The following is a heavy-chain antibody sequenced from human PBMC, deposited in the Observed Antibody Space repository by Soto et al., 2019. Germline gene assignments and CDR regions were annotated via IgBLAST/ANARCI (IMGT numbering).Heavy chain of an antibody. CDR3: ARGRFSDRYFDY. Sequence: GGSLRLSCAASGFTFSDYYMSWIRQAPGKGLEWVSYISSGGGITYYADSVQGRFTISRDNAKNSLYLQMNSPRAEDTAVYYCARGRFSDRYFDYWGQGTLVTVSS. CDR1: GFTFSDYY. CDR2: ISSGGGIT. D-gene: IGHD2-21*02. V-gene: IGHV3-11*01. J-gene: IGHJ4*02.